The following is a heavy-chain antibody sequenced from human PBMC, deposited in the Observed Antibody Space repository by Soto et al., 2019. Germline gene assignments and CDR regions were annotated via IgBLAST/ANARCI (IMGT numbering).Heavy chain of an antibody. CDR3: ARNKGYCFSTSCPKAAYYYYGMDV. Sequence: SETLSLTCAVSGGSITSSNWWSWVRQPPGKGLEWIGEIYHSGSTNYNPSLKSRVTISVDKSKNQFSLKLSSVTAADTAVYYCARNKGYCFSTSCPKAAYYYYGMDVWGQGTTVTVSS. D-gene: IGHD2-2*01. J-gene: IGHJ6*02. CDR1: GGSITSSNW. V-gene: IGHV4-4*02. CDR2: IYHSGST.